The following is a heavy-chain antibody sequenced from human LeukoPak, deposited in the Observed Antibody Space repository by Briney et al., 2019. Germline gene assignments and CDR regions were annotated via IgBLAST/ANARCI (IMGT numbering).Heavy chain of an antibody. V-gene: IGHV3-23*01. CDR3: AKSACYDASGYYREYYFDY. Sequence: PGGSLRLSCVSSGFSFSNYAMSWVRQAPGKGLEWVSSISGRGGSTHYADSVKGRFTISRDKTKNTLYLQMNSLRAEDTAVYYCAKSACYDASGYYREYYFDYWGQGTLVTVSS. J-gene: IGHJ4*02. D-gene: IGHD3-22*01. CDR2: ISGRGGST. CDR1: GFSFSNYA.